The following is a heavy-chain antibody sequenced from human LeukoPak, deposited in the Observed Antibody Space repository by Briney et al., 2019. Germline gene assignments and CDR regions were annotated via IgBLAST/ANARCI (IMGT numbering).Heavy chain of an antibody. CDR2: IYYSGST. J-gene: IGHJ4*02. Sequence: SETLSLTCTVSGGSISSYYWSWIRQPPGKGLEWIGYIYYSGSTNYNPSLKSRVTISVDTSKNQFSLKLSSVTAADTAVYYCARSYTMVRGELGYWGQGTLVTVSS. CDR3: ARSYTMVRGELGY. D-gene: IGHD3-10*01. V-gene: IGHV4-59*01. CDR1: GGSISSYY.